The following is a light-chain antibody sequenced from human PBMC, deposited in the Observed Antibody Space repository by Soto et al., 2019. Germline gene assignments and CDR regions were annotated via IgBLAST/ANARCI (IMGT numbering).Light chain of an antibody. CDR2: HNY. J-gene: IGLJ1*01. CDR1: SSNIGSDF. V-gene: IGLV1-47*01. Sequence: QSALTQPPSASGTPGQRVTISCSGSSSNIGSDFVYWYQQLPGTAPKLLIYHNYQRPSGVPDRVSGSKSGTSGSLAISDLRSEDEADYYCSAWDDSLSAYVFGAGTKVTVL. CDR3: SAWDDSLSAYV.